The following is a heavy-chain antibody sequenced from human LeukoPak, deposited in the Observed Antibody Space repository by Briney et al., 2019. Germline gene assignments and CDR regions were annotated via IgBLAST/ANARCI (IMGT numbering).Heavy chain of an antibody. D-gene: IGHD2-21*01. CDR3: ARGTYSHWYFDL. V-gene: IGHV4-59*08. Sequence: SETLSLTCTVSGGSISSYYWSWIRQPPGKGLEWIGYIYYSGSTNYNPSLKSRVTISVDTSKNQFSLKLSSVTAADTAVYYCARGTYSHWYFDLWGRGTLVTVSS. CDR2: IYYSGST. J-gene: IGHJ2*01. CDR1: GGSISSYY.